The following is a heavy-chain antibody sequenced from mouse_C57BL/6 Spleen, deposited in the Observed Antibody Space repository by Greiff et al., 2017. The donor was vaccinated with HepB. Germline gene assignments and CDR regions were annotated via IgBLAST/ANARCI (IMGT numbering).Heavy chain of an antibody. D-gene: IGHD2-5*01. CDR2: ISSGGDYI. V-gene: IGHV5-9-1*02. Sequence: EVQGVESGEGLVKPGGSLKLSCAASGFTFSSYAMSWVRQTPEKRLEWVAYISSGGDYIYYADTVKGRFTISRDNARNTLYLQMSSLKSEDTAMYYCTRKDYSRGYFDVWGTGTTVTVSS. J-gene: IGHJ1*03. CDR1: GFTFSSYA. CDR3: TRKDYSRGYFDV.